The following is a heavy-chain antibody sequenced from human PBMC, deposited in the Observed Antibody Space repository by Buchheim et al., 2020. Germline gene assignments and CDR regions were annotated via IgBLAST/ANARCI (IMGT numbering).Heavy chain of an antibody. CDR1: GVSLSDFA. CDR3: VAGRNN. V-gene: IGHV3-30-3*01. D-gene: IGHD1/OR15-1a*01. CDR2: ISYDGDSE. Sequence: QVQLVESGGGVVQPGRSLRLSCAASGVSLSDFAMHWVRQAPGKGLEWVAVISYDGDSEYYADSVKGRFTIYRDHSKEPLFLPLNNVRVEDTAVYYCVAGRNNWGQGTL. J-gene: IGHJ4*02.